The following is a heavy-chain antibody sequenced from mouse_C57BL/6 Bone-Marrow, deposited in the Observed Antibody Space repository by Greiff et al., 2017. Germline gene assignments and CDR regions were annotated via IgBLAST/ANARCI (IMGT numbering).Heavy chain of an antibody. CDR2: ISYDGSN. CDR1: GYSITSGYY. CDR3: ARDYYGSGDY. V-gene: IGHV3-6*01. Sequence: EVQLQESGPGLVKPSQSLSLTCSVTGYSITSGYYWNWIRQFPGNKLEWMGYISYDGSNNYNPSLKNRISITRDTSKNQFFLKLNSVTTEDTATYYCARDYYGSGDYWGQGTTLTVSS. J-gene: IGHJ2*01. D-gene: IGHD1-1*01.